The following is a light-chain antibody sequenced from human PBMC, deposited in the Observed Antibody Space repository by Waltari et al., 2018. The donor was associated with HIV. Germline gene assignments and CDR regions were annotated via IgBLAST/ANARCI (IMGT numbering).Light chain of an antibody. CDR2: RVN. CDR1: RTNIGSNY. J-gene: IGLJ2*01. CDR3: AAWDDSLSGVV. Sequence: QSVLPQHPSASGSRGQRVTLSCSGYRTNIGSNYVGRYQQLPGQAPQPLIMRVNQRPSGVPDRFSGSKSGTSASLAISGLRSEDEVDYYCAAWDDSLSGVVFGGGTKLTVL. V-gene: IGLV1-47*01.